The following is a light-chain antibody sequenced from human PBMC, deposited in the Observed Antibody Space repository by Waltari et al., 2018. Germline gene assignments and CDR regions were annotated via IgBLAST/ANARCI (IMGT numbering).Light chain of an antibody. Sequence: DIQMTQSPSSLSASVGDRVPITCRASQSISNYLNWYQQKPGKVPKLLIYAASTLHSGVPSRFSGSGSGTEFTLTISSLQVEDFATYYCQQSYSTAPETFGQGTRVDMK. CDR3: QQSYSTAPET. CDR1: QSISNY. J-gene: IGKJ1*01. CDR2: AAS. V-gene: IGKV1-39*01.